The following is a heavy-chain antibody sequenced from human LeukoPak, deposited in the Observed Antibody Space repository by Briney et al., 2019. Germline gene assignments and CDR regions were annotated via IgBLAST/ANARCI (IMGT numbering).Heavy chain of an antibody. CDR2: SYYRSYWYN. J-gene: IGHJ4*02. V-gene: IGHV6-1*01. CDR1: GDSVSSNSAA. Sequence: SQTLSLTCAISGDSVSSNSAAWNWIRQSPSRGLEWLGRSYYRSYWYNDYAVSVKSRLTITPDTSKNQFSLQLNPVTPEDTAVYYCARDSSGSYYWFDYWGQGTLVTVSS. CDR3: ARDSSGSYYWFDY. D-gene: IGHD3-22*01.